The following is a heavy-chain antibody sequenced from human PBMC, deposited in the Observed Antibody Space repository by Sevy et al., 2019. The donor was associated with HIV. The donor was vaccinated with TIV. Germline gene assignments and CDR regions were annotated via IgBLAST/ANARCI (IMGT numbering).Heavy chain of an antibody. D-gene: IGHD3-22*01. Sequence: GESLKISCAASGFTFGSYGMHWVRQAPGRGLEWVSFISYDKSERYYGDSVRGRFTISRDNFKNTLWLQMNSLRPEDTVVYYCARDNSGYFHFDYWGQGTLVTVSS. V-gene: IGHV3-30*03. CDR2: ISYDKSER. CDR1: GFTFGSYG. J-gene: IGHJ4*02. CDR3: ARDNSGYFHFDY.